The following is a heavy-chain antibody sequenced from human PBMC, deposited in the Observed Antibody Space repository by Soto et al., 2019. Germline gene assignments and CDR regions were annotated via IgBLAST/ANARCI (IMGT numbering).Heavy chain of an antibody. V-gene: IGHV3-33*01. Sequence: GGSLRLSCAASGFTFSSYGMHWVRQAPGKGLELVAVIWYDGSNKYYADSVKGRFTISRDNSKNTLYLQMNSLRAEDTAVYYCARYCSGGSCRLRGYYYYMDVWGKGTTVTVSS. J-gene: IGHJ6*03. D-gene: IGHD2-15*01. CDR1: GFTFSSYG. CDR2: IWYDGSNK. CDR3: ARYCSGGSCRLRGYYYYMDV.